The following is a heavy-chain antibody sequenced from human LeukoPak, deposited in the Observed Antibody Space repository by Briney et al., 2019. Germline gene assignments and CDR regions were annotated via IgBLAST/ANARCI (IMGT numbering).Heavy chain of an antibody. J-gene: IGHJ4*02. CDR3: AKDRPCINDVCHGDFDY. CDR2: ISGSDGST. Sequence: GGSLRLSCAASGFIFSSYAMSWVRQAPGKGLEWVSTISGSDGSTYYADSVKGRFTFSRDNSKNTVYLQLNSLRAEDTAVYYCAKDRPCINDVCHGDFDYWGQGTLVTVSS. D-gene: IGHD2-8*01. CDR1: GFIFSSYA. V-gene: IGHV3-23*01.